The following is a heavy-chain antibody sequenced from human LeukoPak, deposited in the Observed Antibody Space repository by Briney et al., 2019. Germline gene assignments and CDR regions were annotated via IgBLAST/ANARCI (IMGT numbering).Heavy chain of an antibody. CDR3: ARAMSTFGGVRNYFDS. D-gene: IGHD3-16*01. V-gene: IGHV3-23*01. Sequence: GGSLRLSCAASGFTFSSYAMSWVRQAPGKGLEWVSSISGSGGSIYYADSVKGRFTISRDNSKNTLYLQMNSLRAEDTAVYYCARAMSTFGGVRNYFDSWGQGTLVTVSS. CDR1: GFTFSSYA. CDR2: ISGSGGSI. J-gene: IGHJ4*02.